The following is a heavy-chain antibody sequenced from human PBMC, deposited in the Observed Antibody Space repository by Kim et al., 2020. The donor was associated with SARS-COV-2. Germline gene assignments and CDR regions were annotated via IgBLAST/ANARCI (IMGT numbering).Heavy chain of an antibody. D-gene: IGHD6-13*01. V-gene: IGHV3-53*01. CDR3: ARGYSSSWYSFDY. Sequence: SADSEKGRFTISRDNAQNTLYLEMNSLRAEDTAVYYCARGYSSSWYSFDYWGQGTLVTVSS. J-gene: IGHJ4*02.